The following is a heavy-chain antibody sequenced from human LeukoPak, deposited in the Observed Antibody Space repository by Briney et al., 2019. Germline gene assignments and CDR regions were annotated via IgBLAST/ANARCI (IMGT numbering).Heavy chain of an antibody. CDR2: IYTSGST. J-gene: IGHJ6*03. CDR1: GGSISSYY. Sequence: SETLSLTCTVSGGSISSYYWSWIRQPAGKGLEWIGRIYTSGSTNYNPSLKSRVTISVDTSKNQFSLKLSSVTAADTAVYYCARDRPGIAVAHYYMDVWGKGTTVTISS. V-gene: IGHV4-4*07. D-gene: IGHD6-19*01. CDR3: ARDRPGIAVAHYYMDV.